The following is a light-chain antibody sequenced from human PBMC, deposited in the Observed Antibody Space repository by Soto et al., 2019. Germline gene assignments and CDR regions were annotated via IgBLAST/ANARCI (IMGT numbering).Light chain of an antibody. V-gene: IGKV1-5*01. Sequence: DIQMTQSPSTLSASVGDRVTITCRASQSISSWLAWYQRKPGKAPKLLIYDASSLESGVPSRFSGSGSGTEFTLTISSLQPDDFATYYCQQYNSDSWTFGQGTKV. J-gene: IGKJ1*01. CDR2: DAS. CDR3: QQYNSDSWT. CDR1: QSISSW.